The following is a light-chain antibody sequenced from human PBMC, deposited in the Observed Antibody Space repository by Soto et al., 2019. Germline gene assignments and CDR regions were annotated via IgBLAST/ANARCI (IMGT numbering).Light chain of an antibody. CDR3: QQYYSTPTWT. J-gene: IGKJ1*01. CDR1: QSVLYSSNNKYY. CDR2: WAS. V-gene: IGKV4-1*01. Sequence: DIVMTQSPDSLAVSLGERASINCKSSQSVLYSSNNKYYLAWYQQKPGQPPKLLIYWASTRESGVPDRFSGSGSGTDFTLTISSLQAEDVAVYYCQQYYSTPTWTFGQGTKVDI.